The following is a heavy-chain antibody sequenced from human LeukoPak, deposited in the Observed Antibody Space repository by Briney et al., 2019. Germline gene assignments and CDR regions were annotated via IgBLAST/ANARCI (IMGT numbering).Heavy chain of an antibody. CDR2: IYYSGST. J-gene: IGHJ4*02. CDR1: GGSISSYY. CDR3: ARGGYRSFDY. V-gene: IGHV4-59*01. Sequence: SSETLSLTCTVSGGSISSYYWSWIRQPPGKGLEWIGYIYYSGSTNYNPSLKSRVTISVDTSMNQFSLKLSSVTAADTAVYYCARGGYRSFDYWGQGTLVTVSS. D-gene: IGHD5-18*01.